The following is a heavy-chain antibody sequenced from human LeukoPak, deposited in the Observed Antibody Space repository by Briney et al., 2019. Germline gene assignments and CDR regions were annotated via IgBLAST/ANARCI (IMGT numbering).Heavy chain of an antibody. J-gene: IGHJ4*02. Sequence: GGSLRLSCEGSGYTFTTYAMSWVRQAPGKGLEWISGISGSGASTYYADSVTGRFTISRDNSRNTLYLQMNSLRGDDTAVYYCAKDVGKWESLHFFDYWGQGTLVTVSS. D-gene: IGHD1-26*01. CDR3: AKDVGKWESLHFFDY. V-gene: IGHV3-23*01. CDR2: ISGSGAST. CDR1: GYTFTTYA.